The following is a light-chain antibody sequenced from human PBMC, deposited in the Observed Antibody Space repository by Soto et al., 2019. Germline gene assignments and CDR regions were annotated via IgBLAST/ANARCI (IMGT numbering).Light chain of an antibody. CDR1: SSDLETYNL. CDR2: EGS. CDR3: SSYAGTIVV. J-gene: IGLJ2*01. Sequence: QSVLTQPASVSGSPGQSITISCTGISSDLETYNLVSWYQQHPGKAPKLMIYEGSARPLGVSNRFSGSKAGNTASLTISGLQPEDEADYYCSSYAGTIVVFGGGTKLTVL. V-gene: IGLV2-23*01.